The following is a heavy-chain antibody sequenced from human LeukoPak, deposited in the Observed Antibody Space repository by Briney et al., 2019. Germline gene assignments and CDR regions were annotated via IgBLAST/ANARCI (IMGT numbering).Heavy chain of an antibody. J-gene: IGHJ5*02. D-gene: IGHD4-11*01. CDR1: GGSISSSSYY. CDR2: IYYSGST. V-gene: IGHV4-39*07. CDR3: VRGTTVTRNWFDP. Sequence: PSETLSLTCTVSGGSISSSSYYWGWIRQPTGKGLEWIGSIYYSGSTYYNPSLKSRVTISVDTSKNQFSLKLSSVTAADTAVYYCVRGTTVTRNWFDPWGQGTLVTVSS.